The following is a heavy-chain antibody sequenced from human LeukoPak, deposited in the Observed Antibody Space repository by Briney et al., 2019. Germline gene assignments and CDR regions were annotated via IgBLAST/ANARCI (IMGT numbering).Heavy chain of an antibody. V-gene: IGHV4-59*08. J-gene: IGHJ5*02. CDR3: ASGSVYSASWSNWFDP. CDR1: GGSISSYH. CDR2: IYYSGST. D-gene: IGHD2-2*01. Sequence: SETLSLTCTVSGGSISSYHWSWIRQPPGKGLEWIGYIYYSGSTNYNPSLKSRVTMSVDTSKNQFSLNLTSVTAADTAVYYCASGSVYSASWSNWFDPWGQGTLVTVSS.